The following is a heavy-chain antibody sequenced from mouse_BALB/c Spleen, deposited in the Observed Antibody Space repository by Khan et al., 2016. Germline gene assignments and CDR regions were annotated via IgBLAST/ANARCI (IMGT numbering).Heavy chain of an antibody. D-gene: IGHD1-1*01. V-gene: IGHV5-6*01. CDR1: GFTFSTYG. J-gene: IGHJ3*02. CDR2: VSSGGSFT. Sequence: EVELVESGGDLVKPGGSLKLSCAASGFTFSTYGMSWVRQTPDKRLEWVATVSSGGSFTYYPDSVKGRFTISRDNAKNTLYLQMSSLKSEDTAMFYSARHAYYYERGRFGYWGPGTLFTVSA. CDR3: ARHAYYYERGRFGY.